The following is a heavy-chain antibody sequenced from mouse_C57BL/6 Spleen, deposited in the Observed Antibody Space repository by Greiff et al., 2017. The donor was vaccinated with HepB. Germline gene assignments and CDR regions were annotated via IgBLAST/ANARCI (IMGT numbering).Heavy chain of an antibody. CDR1: GYTFTDYN. Sequence: EVKLMESGPELVKPGASVKMSCKASGYTFTDYNMHWVKQSHGKSLEWIGYINPNNGGTSYNQKFKGKATLTVNKSSSTAYMELRSLTSEDSAVYYCAVDSSGYDYAMDYWGQGTSVTVSS. CDR3: AVDSSGYDYAMDY. V-gene: IGHV1-22*01. D-gene: IGHD3-2*02. CDR2: INPNNGGT. J-gene: IGHJ4*01.